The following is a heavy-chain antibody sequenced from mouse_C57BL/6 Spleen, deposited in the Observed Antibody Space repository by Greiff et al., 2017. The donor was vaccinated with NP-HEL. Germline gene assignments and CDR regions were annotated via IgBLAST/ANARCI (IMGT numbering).Heavy chain of an antibody. V-gene: IGHV1-52*01. J-gene: IGHJ4*01. CDR1: GYTFTSYW. Sequence: VQLQQPGAELVRPGSSVKLSCKASGYTFTSYWMHWVKQRPIQGLEWIGNIDPSDSETHYNQKFKDKATLTVDKSSSTAYMQLSSLTSEDSAVYYCARVDYYGSSPYYYAMDYWGQGTSVTVSS. D-gene: IGHD1-1*01. CDR2: IDPSDSET. CDR3: ARVDYYGSSPYYYAMDY.